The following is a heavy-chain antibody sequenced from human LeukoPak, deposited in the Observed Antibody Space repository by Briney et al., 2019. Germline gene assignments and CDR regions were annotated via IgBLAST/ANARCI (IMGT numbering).Heavy chain of an antibody. CDR3: ARDSSFSGYYDY. J-gene: IGHJ4*02. CDR2: INPSGGST. D-gene: IGHD6-19*01. Sequence: ASVKVSCKASGYTFTCYYMHWVRQAPGQGLEWMGIINPSGGSTSYAQKFQGRVTMTRDMSTSTVYMELSSLRSEDTAVYYCARDSSFSGYYDYWGQGTLVTVSS. V-gene: IGHV1-46*01. CDR1: GYTFTCYY.